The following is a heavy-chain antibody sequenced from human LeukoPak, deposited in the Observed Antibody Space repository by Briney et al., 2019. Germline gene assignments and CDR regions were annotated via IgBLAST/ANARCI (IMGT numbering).Heavy chain of an antibody. CDR3: AKRPAAVRGVIPYLDY. CDR2: ISAGGST. V-gene: IGHV3-23*01. Sequence: GGSLRLSCAASGFMFSSFSMSWVRHVPGKGREWVSTISAGGSTYYADSVKGRFTISRDNSKNTLFLQMNSLRAEDTAIYYCAKRPAAVRGVIPYLDYWGQGTLVTVSS. D-gene: IGHD3-10*02. CDR1: GFMFSSFS. J-gene: IGHJ4*02.